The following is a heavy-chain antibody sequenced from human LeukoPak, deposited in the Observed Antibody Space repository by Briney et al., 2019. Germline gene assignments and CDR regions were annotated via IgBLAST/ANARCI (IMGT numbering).Heavy chain of an antibody. CDR1: GFTFSSYA. CDR3: ARSVESGSYSLDY. Sequence: PGGSLRLSCAASGFTFSSYAMHWVRQAPGKGLEWVAVISYDRSNKYYADSVKGRFTISRDNSKNTLYLQMNSLRAEDTAVYYCARSVESGSYSLDYWGQGTLVTVSS. V-gene: IGHV3-30*04. D-gene: IGHD3-10*01. CDR2: ISYDRSNK. J-gene: IGHJ4*02.